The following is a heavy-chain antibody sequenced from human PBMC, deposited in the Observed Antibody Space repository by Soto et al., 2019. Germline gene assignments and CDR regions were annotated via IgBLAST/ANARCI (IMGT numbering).Heavy chain of an antibody. V-gene: IGHV4-39*01. CDR1: GGSISSGGYY. CDR2: IYYSGST. J-gene: IGHJ5*02. D-gene: IGHD6-13*01. CDR3: ARRYSSSWDGNWFDP. Sequence: SETLSLTCTVSGGSISSGGYYWGWIRQPPGKGLEWIGSIYYSGSTYYNPSLKSRVTISVDTSKNQFSLKLSSVTAADTAVYYCARRYSSSWDGNWFDPWGQGTLVTVSS.